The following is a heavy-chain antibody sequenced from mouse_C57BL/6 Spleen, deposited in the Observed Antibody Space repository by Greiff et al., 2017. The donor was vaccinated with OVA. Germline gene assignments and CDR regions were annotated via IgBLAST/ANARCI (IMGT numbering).Heavy chain of an antibody. CDR1: GFTFSSYA. Sequence: EVKLEESGEGLVKPGGSLKLSCAASGFTFSSYAMSWVRQTPEKRLEWVAYISSGGDYIYYADTVKGRFTISRDNARNTLYLQMSSLKSEDTAMYYCTREDYYGTFAYWGQGTLVTVSA. V-gene: IGHV5-9-1*02. CDR3: TREDYYGTFAY. CDR2: ISSGGDYI. D-gene: IGHD1-1*02. J-gene: IGHJ3*01.